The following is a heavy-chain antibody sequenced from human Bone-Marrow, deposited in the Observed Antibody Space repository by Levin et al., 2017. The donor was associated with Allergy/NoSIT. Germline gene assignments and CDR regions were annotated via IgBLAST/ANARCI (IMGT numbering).Heavy chain of an antibody. V-gene: IGHV3-30-3*01. Sequence: GGSLRLSCAASGFTFSSYAMHWVRQAPGKGLEWVAVISYDGSNKYYADSVKGRFTISRDNSKNTLYLQMNSLRAEDTAVYYCARDWGGSRYYGSGSFIIGYFDYWGQGTLVTVSS. J-gene: IGHJ4*02. CDR1: GFTFSSYA. CDR2: ISYDGSNK. D-gene: IGHD3-10*01. CDR3: ARDWGGSRYYGSGSFIIGYFDY.